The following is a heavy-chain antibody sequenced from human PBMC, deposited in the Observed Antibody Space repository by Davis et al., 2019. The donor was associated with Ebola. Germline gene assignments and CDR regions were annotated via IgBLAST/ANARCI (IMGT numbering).Heavy chain of an antibody. D-gene: IGHD3-9*01. J-gene: IGHJ6*02. Sequence: GESLKISCAASGFTFSRHSMNWVRQAPGKGLEWVSLISSDGSYIYYADSVKGRFTISRDNGKNSLYLQVNSLRVEDMAVYYCSRGYYDILTGSLHGMDVWGQGTTVTVSS. CDR1: GFTFSRHS. V-gene: IGHV3-21*06. CDR2: ISSDGSYI. CDR3: SRGYYDILTGSLHGMDV.